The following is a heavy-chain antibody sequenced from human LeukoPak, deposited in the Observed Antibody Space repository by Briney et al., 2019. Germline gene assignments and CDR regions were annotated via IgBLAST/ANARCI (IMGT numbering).Heavy chain of an antibody. Sequence: ASVKVSCKASGYTFTSYDINWVRQATGQGLGWMGWMNPNSGNTGYAQKFQGRVTMTRNTSISTAYMELSSLRSEDTAVYYCARGHPYYDFWSGYYSGRYYYYGMDVWGQGTTVTVSS. CDR2: MNPNSGNT. V-gene: IGHV1-8*01. CDR3: ARGHPYYDFWSGYYSGRYYYYGMDV. D-gene: IGHD3-3*01. CDR1: GYTFTSYD. J-gene: IGHJ6*02.